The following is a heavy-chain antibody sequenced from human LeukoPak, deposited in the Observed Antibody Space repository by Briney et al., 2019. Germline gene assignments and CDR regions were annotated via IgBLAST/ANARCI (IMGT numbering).Heavy chain of an antibody. CDR3: ARRPVGSGCIDY. Sequence: ASVKVSCKASGYTFTGYYMHWVRQAPGQGLEWMGWINPNSGGTNYAQKFQGRVTMTRDTSISTAYMELSRLRSDDTAVYYCARRPVGSGCIDYWGRGTLVTVSS. CDR2: INPNSGGT. J-gene: IGHJ4*02. CDR1: GYTFTGYY. D-gene: IGHD2-15*01. V-gene: IGHV1-2*02.